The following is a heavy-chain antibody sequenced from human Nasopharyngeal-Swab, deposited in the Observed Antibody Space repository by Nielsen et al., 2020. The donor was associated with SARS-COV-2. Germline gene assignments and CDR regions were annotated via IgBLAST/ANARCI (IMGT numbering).Heavy chain of an antibody. CDR2: IKYDGSEK. CDR1: GFIFDNYW. J-gene: IGHJ4*02. Sequence: GESLKISCVASGFIFDNYWMSWVRQAPGKGLEWVANIKYDGSEKYYVDSVRGRFTISRDNAKNTVYLQMNSLRAEDTAVHYCARVHLVIVPATFDYWGQGTLVTVSS. D-gene: IGHD2-2*01. V-gene: IGHV3-7*01. CDR3: ARVHLVIVPATFDY.